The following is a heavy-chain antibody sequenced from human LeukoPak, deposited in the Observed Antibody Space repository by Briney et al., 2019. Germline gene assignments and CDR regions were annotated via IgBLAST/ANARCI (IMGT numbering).Heavy chain of an antibody. CDR2: ISSYNGNT. Sequence: ASVKVSCKASGYTFTSFGISWVRQAPGQGLEWMGWISSYNGNTNYAQKFQGRVTLTTDTSTNTAYMELRSLRSDDTAVYYCARGYYYGSGSLGDVWGQGTTVTVSS. V-gene: IGHV1-18*01. CDR3: ARGYYYGSGSLGDV. J-gene: IGHJ6*02. D-gene: IGHD3-10*01. CDR1: GYTFTSFG.